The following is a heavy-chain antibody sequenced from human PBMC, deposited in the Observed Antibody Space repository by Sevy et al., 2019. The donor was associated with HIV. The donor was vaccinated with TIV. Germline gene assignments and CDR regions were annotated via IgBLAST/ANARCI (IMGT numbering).Heavy chain of an antibody. V-gene: IGHV1-8*02. CDR1: GDTFSTYD. CDR2: MSPKSGST. J-gene: IGHJ6*02. D-gene: IGHD3-3*01. Sequence: ASVKVSCKASGDTFSTYDINWVRQAPGQGLEWMGWMSPKSGSTGFAQKFQGRLTMTRDKSINTAYMELSSLRSEDTAVYYWASGGSGDVWNYGYYYYGMDVWGQGTTVTVSS. CDR3: ASGGSGDVWNYGYYYYGMDV.